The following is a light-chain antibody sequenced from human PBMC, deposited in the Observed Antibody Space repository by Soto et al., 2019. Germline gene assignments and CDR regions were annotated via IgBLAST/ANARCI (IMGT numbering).Light chain of an antibody. CDR2: DAS. Sequence: AIQLTQAPSSLSASVGDRVTITCRASQGISSALAWYQQKPGKAPKLLIYDASSLESGVPSRFSGSGSGTDFTRTISRLQPEDFATYYCQQFNSYPYTFGQGTKLEIK. V-gene: IGKV1-13*02. CDR3: QQFNSYPYT. J-gene: IGKJ2*01. CDR1: QGISSA.